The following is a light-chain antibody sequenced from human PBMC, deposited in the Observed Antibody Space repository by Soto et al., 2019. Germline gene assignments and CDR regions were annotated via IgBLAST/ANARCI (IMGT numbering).Light chain of an antibody. Sequence: QSALTQPPSASGSPGQSLTISCTGTSTDVGNYNYVSWYQQHPGKAPKLMITDVNRRPSGVPDRCSDSKSGNTASLTVSGLQAEDEADYYCSSYEGSNNWVVGGGTMFTVL. J-gene: IGLJ3*02. CDR3: SSYEGSNNWV. CDR1: STDVGNYNY. V-gene: IGLV2-8*01. CDR2: DVN.